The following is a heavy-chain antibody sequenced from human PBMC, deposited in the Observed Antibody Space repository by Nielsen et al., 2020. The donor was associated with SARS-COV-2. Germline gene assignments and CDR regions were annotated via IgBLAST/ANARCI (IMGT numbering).Heavy chain of an antibody. D-gene: IGHD2-2*01. CDR3: ARGGSTAAVDY. J-gene: IGHJ4*02. CDR1: GGSISSSSYY. Sequence: SETLSLTCTVSGGSISSSSYYWGWIRQPPGKGLEWIGSIYYSGSTYYNPSLKSRVTISVDTSKNQFSLKLSSVTAADTAVYYCARGGSTAAVDYWGQGTLVTVSS. CDR2: IYYSGST. V-gene: IGHV4-39*01.